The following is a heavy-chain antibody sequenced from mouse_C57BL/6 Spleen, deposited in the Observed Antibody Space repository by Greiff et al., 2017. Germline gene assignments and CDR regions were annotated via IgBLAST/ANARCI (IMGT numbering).Heavy chain of an antibody. D-gene: IGHD1-1*01. CDR1: GYTFTSYW. CDR3: ARVYGSSYVGFAY. V-gene: IGHV1-52*01. Sequence: QVQLKQPGAELVRPGSSVKLSCKASGYTFTSYWMHWVKQRPIQGLEWIGNIDPSDSETHYNQKFKDKATLTVDKSSSTAYMQLSSLTSEDSAVYYCARVYGSSYVGFAYWGQGTLVTVSA. CDR2: IDPSDSET. J-gene: IGHJ3*01.